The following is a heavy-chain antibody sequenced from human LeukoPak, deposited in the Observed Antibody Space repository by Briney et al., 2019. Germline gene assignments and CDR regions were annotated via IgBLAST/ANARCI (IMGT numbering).Heavy chain of an antibody. D-gene: IGHD2-21*02. Sequence: KTSETLSLTCTVSGGSISGYYWSWIRQPPGKELEWFGYIFYSGSTNYSPSLKGRVTISVATSKNQFSLKLSSVTAADTAVYYCARRVVTAIATLFDYWGQGILVTVSS. V-gene: IGHV4-59*08. CDR1: GGSISGYY. J-gene: IGHJ4*02. CDR3: ARRVVTAIATLFDY. CDR2: IFYSGST.